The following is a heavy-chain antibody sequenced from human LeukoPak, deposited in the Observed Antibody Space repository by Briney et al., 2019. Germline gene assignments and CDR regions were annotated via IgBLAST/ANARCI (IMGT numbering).Heavy chain of an antibody. V-gene: IGHV3-23*01. D-gene: IGHD1-26*01. CDR2: INGGGGTT. Sequence: GGSLRLSCAASGFTFSSYVMSWVRQAPGKGLEWVSAINGGGGTTYYADSVKGRFTISRDSSENTVSLQMNSLRPEDTAVYYCAKGTYSGSYYGALDYWGQGTLVTVSS. CDR1: GFTFSSYV. CDR3: AKGTYSGSYYGALDY. J-gene: IGHJ4*02.